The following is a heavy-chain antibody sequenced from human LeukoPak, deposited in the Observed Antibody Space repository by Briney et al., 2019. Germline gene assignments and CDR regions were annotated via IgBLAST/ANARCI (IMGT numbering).Heavy chain of an antibody. D-gene: IGHD6-19*01. CDR2: IWYAGSQK. V-gene: IGHV3-33*01. J-gene: IGHJ4*02. CDR1: GFTFTGYD. CDR3: ARDGPTGRAVAGPPSGREYFDF. Sequence: GGSLRLSCAASGFTFTGYDMHWVRQAPGKGLEWVAVIWYAGSQKHYVDSVKGRFIISRDNSKNTLYLQMNSLTAEDTAVYYCARDGPTGRAVAGPPSGREYFDFWGQGTLVTVSS.